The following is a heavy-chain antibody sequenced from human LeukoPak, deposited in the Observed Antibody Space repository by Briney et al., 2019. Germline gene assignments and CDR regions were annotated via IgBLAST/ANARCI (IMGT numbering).Heavy chain of an antibody. CDR3: TSGIVVVVAARRVWFDP. Sequence: GGSLRLSCTASRFTFGDYAMSWVRQAPGKGLEWVGFIRSKAYGGTTEYAASVKGRFTISRDDSKSIAYLQMNSLKTEDTAVYYCTSGIVVVVAARRVWFDPWGQGTLVTVSS. J-gene: IGHJ5*02. CDR1: RFTFGDYA. V-gene: IGHV3-49*04. D-gene: IGHD2-15*01. CDR2: IRSKAYGGTT.